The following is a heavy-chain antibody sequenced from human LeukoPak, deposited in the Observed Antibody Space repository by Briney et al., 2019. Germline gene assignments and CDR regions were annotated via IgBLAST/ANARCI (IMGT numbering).Heavy chain of an antibody. CDR1: GYTFKNYA. J-gene: IGHJ4*02. CDR2: IHTDTGNP. D-gene: IGHD2-15*01. V-gene: IGHV7-4-1*02. CDR3: ARAGIGYCSDNTCSPDY. Sequence: ASVKVSCKTSGYTFKNYAVNWVRQAPGQGLEWMGWIHTDTGNPTYAQGFTGRFVFSLDTSVSTAYLQISSLKAEDTAVYYCARAGIGYCSDNTCSPDYWGQGTLVTVSS.